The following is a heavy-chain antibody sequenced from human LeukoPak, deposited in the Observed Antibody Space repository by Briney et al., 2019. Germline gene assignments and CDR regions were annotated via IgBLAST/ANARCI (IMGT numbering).Heavy chain of an antibody. D-gene: IGHD3-3*01. V-gene: IGHV1-69*13. CDR2: IIPIFGTA. CDR3: ARGSYYDFWSGYYTGPTANWFDP. J-gene: IGHJ5*02. Sequence: ASVKVSCKASGGTFSSYAISWVRQAPGQGLEWMGGIIPIFGTANYAQKFQGRVTITADESTSTAYMELSSLRSKDTAVYYCARGSYYDFWSGYYTGPTANWFDPWGQGTLVTVSS. CDR1: GGTFSSYA.